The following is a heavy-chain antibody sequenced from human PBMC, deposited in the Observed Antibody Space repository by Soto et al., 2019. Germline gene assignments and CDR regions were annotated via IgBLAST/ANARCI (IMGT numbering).Heavy chain of an antibody. Sequence: ASETLSLTCTVSGGSISSSSYYWGWIRQPPGKGLEWIGSIYYSGSTYYNPSLKSRVTISVDTSKNQFSLKLSSVTAADTAVYYCARSPRRLVTLGGYNWFDPWGQGTLVTVSS. D-gene: IGHD3-16*01. CDR2: IYYSGST. CDR3: ARSPRRLVTLGGYNWFDP. J-gene: IGHJ5*02. V-gene: IGHV4-39*01. CDR1: GGSISSSSYY.